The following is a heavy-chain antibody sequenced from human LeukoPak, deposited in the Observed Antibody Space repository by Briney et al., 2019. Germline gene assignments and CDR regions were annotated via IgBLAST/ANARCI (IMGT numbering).Heavy chain of an antibody. J-gene: IGHJ4*02. CDR2: IYYRGST. CDR3: ARGGDYGDLRYFDY. V-gene: IGHV4-59*01. Sequence: SETLSLTCAVYGGSFSGYYWVWIRQPPGKGLEWIGYIYYRGSTNYNPSLKSRVTFSVDTSKNQFSLKLNSVTAADTAVYYCARGGDYGDLRYFDYWGQGTLVTVSS. CDR1: GGSFSGYY. D-gene: IGHD4-17*01.